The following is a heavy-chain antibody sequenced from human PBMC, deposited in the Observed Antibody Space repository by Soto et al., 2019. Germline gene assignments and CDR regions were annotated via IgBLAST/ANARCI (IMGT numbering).Heavy chain of an antibody. CDR3: ATSITMVRGVIITPHVTFDY. Sequence: GASVKVSCKVSGYTLTELSMHCVLQAPLKWLDWMGGFDPEDGETIYAQKFQGRVTMTEDTSTDTAYMELSSLRSEDTAVYYCATSITMVRGVIITPHVTFDYWGQGTLVTVSS. D-gene: IGHD3-10*01. CDR2: FDPEDGET. CDR1: GYTLTELS. J-gene: IGHJ4*02. V-gene: IGHV1-24*01.